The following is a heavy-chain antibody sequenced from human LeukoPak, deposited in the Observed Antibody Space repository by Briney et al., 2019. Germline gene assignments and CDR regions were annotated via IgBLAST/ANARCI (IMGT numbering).Heavy chain of an antibody. D-gene: IGHD6-13*01. CDR2: IYYIAST. CDR1: GGSISSGDYY. CDR3: ARGKWVAAAGMLDY. J-gene: IGHJ4*02. V-gene: IGHV4-30-4*08. Sequence: PSXALSLTCTVSGGSISSGDYYWSWIRQPPGKGLEWIGYIYYIASTYYNPSLKSLLTISVDTSKNQFSLKLSSVTAADTAVYYCARGKWVAAAGMLDYWGQGTLVTVSS.